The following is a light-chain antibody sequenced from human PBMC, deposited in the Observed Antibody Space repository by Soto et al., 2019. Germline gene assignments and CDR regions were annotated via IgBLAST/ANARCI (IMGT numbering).Light chain of an antibody. CDR2: DVT. CDR1: SSDVGGYNY. V-gene: IGLV2-14*03. CDR3: TSYTTSSPYLV. Sequence: QSALTQPASVSGSPGQSITISCTGTSSDVGGYNYVSWYQHHPGKAPKLMIYDVTNRPSGVSNRFSGSKSGNTASLTISGLQAEDEGDYYCTSYTTSSPYLVFGGGTKVTVL. J-gene: IGLJ3*02.